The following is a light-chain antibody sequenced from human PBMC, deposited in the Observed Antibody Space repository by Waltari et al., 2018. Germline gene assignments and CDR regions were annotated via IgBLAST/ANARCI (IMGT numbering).Light chain of an antibody. J-gene: IGKJ2*02. Sequence: DIVMTQSPDSLAVSLGERATINCQPSESVIYDSDNKNYLAWYQQKPGQPPKLLIHWASIRESGVPDRFSGSGSGTDFTLTISSLQAEDVAVYYCQQYLSAPRTFGQGTVLEIK. CDR1: ESVIYDSDNKNY. CDR2: WAS. CDR3: QQYLSAPRT. V-gene: IGKV4-1*01.